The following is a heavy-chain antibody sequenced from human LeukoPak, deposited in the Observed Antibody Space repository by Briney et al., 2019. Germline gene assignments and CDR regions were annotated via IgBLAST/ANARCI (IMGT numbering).Heavy chain of an antibody. D-gene: IGHD3-3*01. J-gene: IGHJ5*02. CDR2: FDPEDGET. V-gene: IGHV1-24*01. CDR1: GYTLTELS. Sequence: ASVKVSCKVSGYTLTELSMHWVRQAPGKGLEWIGGFDPEDGETIYAQKFQGRVTMTEDTSTDTAYMELSSLRSEDTAVYYRATDLGRITIFGVPTASRRWFDPWGQGTLVTVSS. CDR3: ATDLGRITIFGVPTASRRWFDP.